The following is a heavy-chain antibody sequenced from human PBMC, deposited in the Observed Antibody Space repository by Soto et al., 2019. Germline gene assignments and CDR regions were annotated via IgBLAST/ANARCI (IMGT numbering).Heavy chain of an antibody. CDR2: ISSSGGTI. Sequence: LRLSCAASGFTFSSYEMNWVRQAPGKGLEWVSYISSSGGTIYHAESVKGRFTISRDNAKNSLYLQMNSLRAEDTAVYYCARGPVIVYSGSPEAAFDIWGQGTMVNVSS. CDR3: ARGPVIVYSGSPEAAFDI. V-gene: IGHV3-48*03. D-gene: IGHD1-26*01. CDR1: GFTFSSYE. J-gene: IGHJ3*02.